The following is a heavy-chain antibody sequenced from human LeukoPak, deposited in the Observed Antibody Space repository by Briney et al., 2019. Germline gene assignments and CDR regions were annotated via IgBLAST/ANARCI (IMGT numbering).Heavy chain of an antibody. V-gene: IGHV1-18*01. Sequence: ASVKGSSKASGYTCTSYGISWVRQAPGQGLQSMRWITASNGNTNYAQKLQGRVTMTTDTSTSTAYMVLRSLKSDDTAVYYCARVDPYGSGSLFDYWGQGSLVTVSS. J-gene: IGHJ4*02. CDR1: GYTCTSYG. CDR3: ARVDPYGSGSLFDY. D-gene: IGHD3-10*01. CDR2: ITASNGNT.